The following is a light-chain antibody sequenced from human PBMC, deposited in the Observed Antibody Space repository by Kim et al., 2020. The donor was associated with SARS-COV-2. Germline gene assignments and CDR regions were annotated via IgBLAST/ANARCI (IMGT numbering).Light chain of an antibody. Sequence: PGQAASISCSGDMLGNKYACWYQQKPGQSPVLVIYQNTRRPSGIPERFSGSNSGNTATLTISGTQAMDEADYCCQAWDSSTSDWVFGGGTQLTVL. CDR1: MLGNKY. CDR2: QNT. CDR3: QAWDSSTSDWV. V-gene: IGLV3-1*01. J-gene: IGLJ3*02.